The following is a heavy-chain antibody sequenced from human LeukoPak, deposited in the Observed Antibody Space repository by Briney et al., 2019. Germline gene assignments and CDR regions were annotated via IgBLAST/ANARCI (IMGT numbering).Heavy chain of an antibody. CDR3: AKSVGDGYNLYYFDY. D-gene: IGHD5-24*01. V-gene: IGHV3-23*01. CDR1: GFTFSNYA. Sequence: GGSLRLSCAASGFTFSNYAMNWVRQAPGKGLEWVSVIRSSCSGGSTYYADSVKGRFTISRDNSKNTLYLQMNSLRAEDTAVYYCAKSVGDGYNLYYFDYWGQGTLVTVSS. CDR2: IRSSCSGGST. J-gene: IGHJ4*02.